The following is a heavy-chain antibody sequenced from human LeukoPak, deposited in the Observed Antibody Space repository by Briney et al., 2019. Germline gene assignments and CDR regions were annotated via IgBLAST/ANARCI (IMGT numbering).Heavy chain of an antibody. J-gene: IGHJ4*02. Sequence: GGSLRLSCAASGFTFSGYGMHWVRQAPGKGLEWVAVISYDGSNKYYADSVKGRFTISRDNSKNTLYLQMNSLRAEDTAVYYCAKAASYFDWLFDYWGQGTLVTVSS. CDR3: AKAASYFDWLFDY. V-gene: IGHV3-30*18. CDR1: GFTFSGYG. D-gene: IGHD3-9*01. CDR2: ISYDGSNK.